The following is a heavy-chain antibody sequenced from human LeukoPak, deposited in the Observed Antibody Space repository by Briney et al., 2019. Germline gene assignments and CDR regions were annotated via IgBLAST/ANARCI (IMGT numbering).Heavy chain of an antibody. CDR3: AKMLNTGHAHAALDY. J-gene: IGHJ4*02. D-gene: IGHD2-8*02. CDR1: GFTFSSYG. V-gene: IGHV3-30*18. CDR2: ISYDGSYK. Sequence: GGSLRLSCAASGFTFSSYGMHWVRQSPGKGLEWVAVISYDGSYKEYADSVKGRFTISRDNSKNTLYLQMNSLRAEDTAVYYCAKMLNTGHAHAALDYWGQGTLVTVSS.